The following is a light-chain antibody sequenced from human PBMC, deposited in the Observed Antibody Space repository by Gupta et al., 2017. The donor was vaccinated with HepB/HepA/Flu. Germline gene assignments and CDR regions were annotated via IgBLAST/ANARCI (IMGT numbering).Light chain of an antibody. CDR1: QSVSSY. J-gene: IGKJ5*01. Sequence: DIVLTQSPATLSLSPGERATLSCRASQSVSSYLSWYQQKPGQAPRLLIYDASNRATGIPARLSGSGSGTDFTLTISSLEPEDFAVYYCQQRSNGPITFGQGTRLEMK. CDR2: DAS. V-gene: IGKV3-11*01. CDR3: QQRSNGPIT.